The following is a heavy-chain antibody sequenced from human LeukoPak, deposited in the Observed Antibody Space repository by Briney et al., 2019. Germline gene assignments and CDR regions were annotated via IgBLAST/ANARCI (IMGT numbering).Heavy chain of an antibody. D-gene: IGHD3-9*01. CDR1: GVSISRGGYY. CDR2: INHSGGT. CDR3: VSHLDTTGYDYVDY. V-gene: IGHV4-31*03. J-gene: IGHJ4*02. Sequence: PSETLSLTCNVSGVSISRGGYYWSWIRQHPGKGLEWIGYINHSGGTSYSPSLKTRVTISADTSQSLFSLRLNSVTAADTAVYYCVSHLDTTGYDYVDYWGQGTLVTVSS.